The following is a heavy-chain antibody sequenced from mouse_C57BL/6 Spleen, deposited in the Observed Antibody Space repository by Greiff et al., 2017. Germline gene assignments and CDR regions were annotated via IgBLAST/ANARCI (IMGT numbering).Heavy chain of an antibody. V-gene: IGHV1-20*01. Sequence: EVKLLESGPELVKPGDSVKISCKASGYSFTGYFMNWVMQSHGKSLEWIGRINPYNGDTFYNQKFKGKATLTVDKSSSTAHMELRSLTSEDSAVYYCAREEGLRWYFDVWGTGTKVTVSS. CDR2: INPYNGDT. CDR3: AREEGLRWYFDV. D-gene: IGHD2-2*01. J-gene: IGHJ1*03. CDR1: GYSFTGYF.